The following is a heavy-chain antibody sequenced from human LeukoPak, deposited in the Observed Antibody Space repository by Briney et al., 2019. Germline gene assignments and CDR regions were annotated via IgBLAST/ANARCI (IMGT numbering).Heavy chain of an antibody. J-gene: IGHJ1*01. CDR1: GXSMSGYS. D-gene: IGHD6-13*01. CDR3: ARSITSSWYGDFQH. CDR2: IYYSGST. V-gene: IGHV4-59*01. Sequence: KASETLSLTCTVSGXSMSGYSWSWIRQPPGKGQEWIGYIYYSGSTNYNPSLKSRVTISVDTSKNQFSLKLSSVTAADTAVYYCARSITSSWYGDFQHWGQGTLVTASS.